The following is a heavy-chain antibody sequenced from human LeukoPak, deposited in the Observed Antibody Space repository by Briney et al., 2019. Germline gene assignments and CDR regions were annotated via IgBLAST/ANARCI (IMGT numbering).Heavy chain of an antibody. J-gene: IGHJ5*02. V-gene: IGHV1-18*01. CDR2: ISAYNGNT. CDR1: GGTFSSYG. D-gene: IGHD2-2*01. CDR3: ARHRGGLWSSTSSNWFDP. Sequence: ASVKVSCKASGGTFSSYGISWVRQAPGQGLEWMGWISAYNGNTNYAQKLQGRVTMTTDTSTSTAYMELRSLRSDDTAVYYCARHRGGLWSSTSSNWFDPWGQGTLVTVSS.